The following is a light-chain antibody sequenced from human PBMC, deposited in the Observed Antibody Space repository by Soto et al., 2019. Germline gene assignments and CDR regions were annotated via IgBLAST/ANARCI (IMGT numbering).Light chain of an antibody. CDR2: DAS. J-gene: IGKJ1*01. CDR3: QRYGSSPQT. CDR1: QSVSSGY. V-gene: IGKV3D-20*01. Sequence: EIVLTQSPATLSLSPGERATLSCGASQSVSSGYIAWYQQKPGLAPRLLIYDASRRATGIPDRFSGSGSGTDFTLTISRLEPEDFAVYYCQRYGSSPQTFGQGTKVETK.